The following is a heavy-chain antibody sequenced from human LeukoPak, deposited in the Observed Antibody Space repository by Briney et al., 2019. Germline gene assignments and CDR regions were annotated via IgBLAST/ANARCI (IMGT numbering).Heavy chain of an antibody. V-gene: IGHV3-30*04. CDR3: ARAPTPMTTVTTLGY. D-gene: IGHD4-17*01. J-gene: IGHJ4*02. Sequence: AGSLRLSCAASGFTFSSYTMHWVRQAPGKGLEWVAVMIFDGTNKYYADSVKGRFTISRDNSKNTLYLQMNSLRPEDTAVYYCARAPTPMTTVTTLGYWGQGTLVTVSS. CDR1: GFTFSSYT. CDR2: MIFDGTNK.